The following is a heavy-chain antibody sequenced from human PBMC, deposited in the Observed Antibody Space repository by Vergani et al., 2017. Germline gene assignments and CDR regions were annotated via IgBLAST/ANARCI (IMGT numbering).Heavy chain of an antibody. V-gene: IGHV3-23*01. D-gene: IGHD1-26*01. Sequence: EVQLLESGGSLKQPGGSVRLSCAASGFTFSTYAMHWVRQAPGKGLEWVSALTGGGGSTYYADSFKGRFIISRDNSRDTLYLQMNSLRPEDTATYYCVKDAGSYENFIGAWCQGTLVTVAS. CDR3: VKDAGSYENFIGA. CDR1: GFTFSTYA. J-gene: IGHJ5*02. CDR2: LTGGGGST.